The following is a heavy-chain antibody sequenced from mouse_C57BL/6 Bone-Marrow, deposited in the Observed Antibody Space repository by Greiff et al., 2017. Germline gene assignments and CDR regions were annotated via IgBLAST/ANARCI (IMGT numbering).Heavy chain of an antibody. Sequence: EVKLVESGGGLVQPKGSLKLSCAASGFSFNTYAMNWVRQAPGKGLEWVARIRSKSNNYATYYADSVKDRFTISRDDSESMLYLQMNNLKTEDTAMYYGVRRGDGYWYAMDYWGQGTSVTVSS. CDR1: GFSFNTYA. CDR3: VRRGDGYWYAMDY. CDR2: IRSKSNNYAT. V-gene: IGHV10-1*01. J-gene: IGHJ4*01. D-gene: IGHD2-3*01.